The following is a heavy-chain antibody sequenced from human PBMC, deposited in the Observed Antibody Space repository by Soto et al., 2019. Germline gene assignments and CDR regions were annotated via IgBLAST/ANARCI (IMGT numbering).Heavy chain of an antibody. V-gene: IGHV4-4*02. CDR2: IDPSGNT. J-gene: IGHJ4*02. CDR3: ATRQIVPARPFDY. Sequence: QAHLQESGPGLVKPSGTLSLTCGVSGVSISSSNWWSWVRQPPGKGLEWIEEIDPSGNTNYNPSLKSRVTISVDKSKNQFSLRLTSVTAADTAVYHCATRQIVPARPFDYWGQGTLVTVSS. D-gene: IGHD2-2*01. CDR1: GVSISSSNW.